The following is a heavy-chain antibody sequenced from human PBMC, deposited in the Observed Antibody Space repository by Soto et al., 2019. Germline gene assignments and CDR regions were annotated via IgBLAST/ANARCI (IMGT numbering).Heavy chain of an antibody. Sequence: EVQLVESGGGLVQPGRSLRLSCAASEFTFDDYAMHWVRQAPGKGLEWVSGISWNSGTIGYADSVRGRFTISRDNAKKSLYLQMNSLRAEDTALYYCAAIPRVYGGYSYDAFDIWSQGTMVTVSS. CDR2: ISWNSGTI. V-gene: IGHV3-9*01. CDR3: AAIPRVYGGYSYDAFDI. CDR1: EFTFDDYA. D-gene: IGHD5-18*01. J-gene: IGHJ3*02.